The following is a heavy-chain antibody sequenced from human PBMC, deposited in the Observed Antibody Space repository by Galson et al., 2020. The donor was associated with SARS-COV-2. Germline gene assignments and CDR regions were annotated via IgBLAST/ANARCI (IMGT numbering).Heavy chain of an antibody. V-gene: IGHV3-13*01. J-gene: IGHJ6*03. Sequence: GGSLRLSCAASGFTFSSYDMHWVRQATGKGLEWVSAIGTAGATYYPGSVKGRFTISRENAKNSLYLQMNSLRAGDTAVYYCARGNIVVVPAATNYYYYYYMDVWGKGTTVTVSS. D-gene: IGHD2-2*01. CDR3: ARGNIVVVPAATNYYYYYYMDV. CDR2: IGTAGAT. CDR1: GFTFSSYD.